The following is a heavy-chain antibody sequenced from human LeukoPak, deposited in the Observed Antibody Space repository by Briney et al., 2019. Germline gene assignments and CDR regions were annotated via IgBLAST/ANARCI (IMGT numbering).Heavy chain of an antibody. CDR2: INQDGSDK. CDR3: TRVGSSGSVDY. Sequence: GGSLRLSCAASGLTFGNYWMTWVRQAPGRGLEWVANINQDGSDKNYVDSVKGRFTISRDNAKNSLYLQMNRLRAEDTAVYYCTRVGSSGSVDYWGQGTLITVSS. CDR1: GLTFGNYW. J-gene: IGHJ4*02. D-gene: IGHD1-1*01. V-gene: IGHV3-7*02.